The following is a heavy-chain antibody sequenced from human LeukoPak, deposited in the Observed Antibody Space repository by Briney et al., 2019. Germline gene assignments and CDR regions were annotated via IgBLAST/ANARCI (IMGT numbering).Heavy chain of an antibody. CDR1: GGSISSGDYY. CDR3: ARDALPAASNWFDP. CDR2: IYYSGST. V-gene: IGHV4-30-4*08. Sequence: SQTLSLTCTVSGGSISSGDYYWSWIRQSPGKGLEWIGYIYYSGSTYYNPSLKSRVTISVDTSKNQFSLKLSSVTAADTAVYYCARDALPAASNWFDPWGQGTLVTVSS. D-gene: IGHD2-2*01. J-gene: IGHJ5*02.